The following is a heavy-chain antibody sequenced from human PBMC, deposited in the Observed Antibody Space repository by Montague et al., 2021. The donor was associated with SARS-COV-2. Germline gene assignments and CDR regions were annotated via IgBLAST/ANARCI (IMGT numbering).Heavy chain of an antibody. J-gene: IGHJ4*02. CDR2: IYPDDSDT. Sequence: QSGAEVKKPGESLKISCKGSGYSFTSYWVGWVRQMPGKGLEWMGIIYPDDSDTRYSPSFQGQVTISADKSISTAYLQWSSLKASDTAMYYCARLSYYGSGSYPSDYWGQGTLVTVSS. V-gene: IGHV5-51*01. CDR3: ARLSYYGSGSYPSDY. D-gene: IGHD3-10*01. CDR1: GYSFTSYW.